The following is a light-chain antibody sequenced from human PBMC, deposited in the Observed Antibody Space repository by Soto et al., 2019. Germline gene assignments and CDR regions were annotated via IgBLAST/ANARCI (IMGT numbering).Light chain of an antibody. Sequence: EIVLTQSPATLSLSPGERATLSCRASQSVSSYLAWYQQKPGQAPRLLIYEASNRATGIPARFSCSGSGTDFTLTISSLEPEDFALYYCQQRSNWPYTFGQGTKLEIK. CDR3: QQRSNWPYT. CDR1: QSVSSY. CDR2: EAS. J-gene: IGKJ2*01. V-gene: IGKV3-11*01.